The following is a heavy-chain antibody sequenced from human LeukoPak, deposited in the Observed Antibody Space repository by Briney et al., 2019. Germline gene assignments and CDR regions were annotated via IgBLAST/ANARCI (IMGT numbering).Heavy chain of an antibody. CDR1: DYTFTDNY. J-gene: IGHJ1*01. CDR3: ARDILTGSQSRFQH. CDR2: INPSGGST. D-gene: IGHD3-9*01. V-gene: IGHV1-46*01. Sequence: GASVKVSCKASDYTFTDNYIQWMRQAPGQGLEWMGLINPSGGSTSYAQKFQGRVTMTRDTSTSTVYMELSSLRAEDTAVYYCARDILTGSQSRFQHWGQGTLVTVSS.